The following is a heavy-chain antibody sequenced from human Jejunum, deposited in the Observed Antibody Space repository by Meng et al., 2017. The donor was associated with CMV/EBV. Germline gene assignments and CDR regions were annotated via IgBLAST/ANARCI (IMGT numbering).Heavy chain of an antibody. V-gene: IGHV3-73*01. CDR3: TRADSSNYGSLFDY. J-gene: IGHJ4*02. Sequence: FTFSGSAMHWVRQASGKGLEWVGRIRGKAHSYATAYAASVKGRFTISRDDSKNTAYLQMNSLKTEGTAVYYCTRADSSNYGSLFDYWGQGTLVTVSS. CDR2: IRGKAHSYAT. CDR1: FTFSGSA. D-gene: IGHD4-11*01.